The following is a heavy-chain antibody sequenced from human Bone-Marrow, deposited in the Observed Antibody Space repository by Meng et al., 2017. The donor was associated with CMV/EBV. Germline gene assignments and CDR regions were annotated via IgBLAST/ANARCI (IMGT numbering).Heavy chain of an antibody. Sequence: GGSLRLSCAASGFTFSSHWMHWVRQAPGKGLVWVSRINSDGSSTSYADSVKGRFTISRDNAKNTLYLQMNSLRAEDTAVYFCAREVTLIRGGYDALDVWGQGTMVTVSS. CDR2: INSDGSST. J-gene: IGHJ3*01. CDR1: GFTFSSHW. CDR3: AREVTLIRGGYDALDV. V-gene: IGHV3-74*01. D-gene: IGHD3-10*01.